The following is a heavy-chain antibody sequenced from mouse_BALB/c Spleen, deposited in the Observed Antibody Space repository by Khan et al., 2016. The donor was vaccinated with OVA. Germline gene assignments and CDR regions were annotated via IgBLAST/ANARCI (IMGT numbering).Heavy chain of an antibody. CDR2: ISSGGSYT. Sequence: EVELVESGGDLVKPGGSLKLSCAASGCTFSSYGMSWVRQTPDKRLEWVATISSGGSYTYYPDSVKGRFTISRDNAKNTLYLQMSSLKSEDTAMYYCARQEDGYYVRYFDVWGAGTTVTVSS. V-gene: IGHV5-6*01. CDR1: GCTFSSYG. CDR3: ARQEDGYYVRYFDV. J-gene: IGHJ1*01. D-gene: IGHD2-3*01.